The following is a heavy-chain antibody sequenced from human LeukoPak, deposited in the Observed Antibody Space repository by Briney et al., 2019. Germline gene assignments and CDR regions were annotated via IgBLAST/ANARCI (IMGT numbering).Heavy chain of an antibody. D-gene: IGHD2-15*01. J-gene: IGHJ3*02. CDR3: ARYCSGGSCHHTDAFDI. CDR2: ISYDGSNK. V-gene: IGHV3-30*04. Sequence: PGRSLRLSCAASGFTFSSYAMHWVRQAPGKGLEWVAVISYDGSNKYYADSVKGRFTISRDNSKNTLYLQMSSLRAEDTAVYYCARYCSGGSCHHTDAFDIWGQGTMVTVSS. CDR1: GFTFSSYA.